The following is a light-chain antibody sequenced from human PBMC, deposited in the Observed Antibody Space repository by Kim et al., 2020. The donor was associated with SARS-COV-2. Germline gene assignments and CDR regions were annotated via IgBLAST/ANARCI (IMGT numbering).Light chain of an antibody. CDR1: SSDVGGYNY. CDR3: CSYAGSYSV. CDR2: DVS. Sequence: QSALTQPRSVSGSPGQSVTISCTGTSSDVGGYNYVSWYQQHPGKAPKLMIYDVSKRPSGVPDRFSGSKSGNTASLTVSGLQAEDGADYYCCSYAGSYSVFGPGTKVTVL. V-gene: IGLV2-11*01. J-gene: IGLJ1*01.